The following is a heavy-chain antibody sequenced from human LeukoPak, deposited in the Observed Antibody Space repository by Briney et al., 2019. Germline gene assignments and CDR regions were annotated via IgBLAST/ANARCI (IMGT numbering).Heavy chain of an antibody. CDR3: ARVNEWHGSFDY. CDR2: IHYSGST. D-gene: IGHD3-10*01. J-gene: IGHJ4*02. CDR1: GGSISSYY. Sequence: SETLSLTCTVPGGSISSYYWSWIRQTPAKGLEWIGSIHYSGSTTYNPSLKSRVTISVDTSKNQFSMKLSSVTAADTAAYYCARVNEWHGSFDYWGQGTLVTVSS. V-gene: IGHV4-59*08.